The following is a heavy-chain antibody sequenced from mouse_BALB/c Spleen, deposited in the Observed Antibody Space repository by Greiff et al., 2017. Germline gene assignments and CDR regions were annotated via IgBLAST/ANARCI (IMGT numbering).Heavy chain of an antibody. Sequence: QVHVKQSGPELVKPGASVKISCKASGYTFTDYYINWVKQKPGQGLEWIGWIYPGSGNTKYNEKFKGKATLTVDTSSSTAYMQRSSLTSEDTAVYFCARGGYYGSRGYFDVWGAGTTVTVSS. CDR2: IYPGSGNT. CDR1: GYTFTDYY. D-gene: IGHD1-1*01. CDR3: ARGGYYGSRGYFDV. V-gene: IGHV1-84*02. J-gene: IGHJ1*01.